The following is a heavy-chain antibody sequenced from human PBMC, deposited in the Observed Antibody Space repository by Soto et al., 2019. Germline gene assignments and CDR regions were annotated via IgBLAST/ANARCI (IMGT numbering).Heavy chain of an antibody. J-gene: IGHJ4*02. CDR3: ARGRGVVVTAFVYFDY. V-gene: IGHV3-30-3*01. CDR2: ISYDGSNK. CDR1: GFTFSSYA. Sequence: QVQLVESGGGVVQPGRSLRLSCAASGFTFSSYAMHWVRQAPGKGLEWVAVISYDGSNKYYADSVKGRFTISRDNSKTTVYLQMNSLRSEDTAVYYCARGRGVVVTAFVYFDYGGQGTLVTVSS. D-gene: IGHD2-21*02.